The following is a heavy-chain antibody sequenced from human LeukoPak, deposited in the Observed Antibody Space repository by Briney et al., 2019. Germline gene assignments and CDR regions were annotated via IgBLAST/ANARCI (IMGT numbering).Heavy chain of an antibody. CDR2: IYYSGST. D-gene: IGHD3-22*01. Sequence: SETLSLTCTVSGGSISSSSYYWGWIRRPPGKGLEWIGSIYYSGSTYYSPSLKSRVTPSVDTSKNQFSLKLSSVSAADTAVYYCARASGYYYGDFDYWGQGTLVTVSS. CDR3: ARASGYYYGDFDY. J-gene: IGHJ4*02. CDR1: GGSISSSSYY. V-gene: IGHV4-39*07.